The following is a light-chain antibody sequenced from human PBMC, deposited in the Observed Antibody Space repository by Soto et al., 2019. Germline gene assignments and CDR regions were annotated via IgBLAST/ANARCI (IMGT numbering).Light chain of an antibody. CDR3: QSYDSSLSGYV. J-gene: IGLJ1*01. Sequence: QSVLTQPPSVSGAPGQRVTISCTGSGSNIGAGYDVHWYHQFPGTAPKLLIYGNSNRPSGVPDRFSGSKSGTSASLAITGLQAEDEADYYCQSYDSSLSGYVFGTGTKVTVL. CDR2: GNS. V-gene: IGLV1-40*01. CDR1: GSNIGAGYD.